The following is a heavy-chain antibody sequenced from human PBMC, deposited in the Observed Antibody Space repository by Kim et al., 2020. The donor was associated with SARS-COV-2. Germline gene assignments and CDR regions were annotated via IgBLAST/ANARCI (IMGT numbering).Heavy chain of an antibody. D-gene: IGHD2-21*02. Sequence: GGSLRLSCAASGFTFSSYGMHWVRQAPGKGLEWVAVISYDGSNKYYADSVKGRFTISRDNSKNTLYLQMNSLRAEDTAVYYCAKEKWRRKVVVTAIVDYWGQGTLVTVSS. V-gene: IGHV3-30*18. CDR2: ISYDGSNK. J-gene: IGHJ4*02. CDR1: GFTFSSYG. CDR3: AKEKWRRKVVVTAIVDY.